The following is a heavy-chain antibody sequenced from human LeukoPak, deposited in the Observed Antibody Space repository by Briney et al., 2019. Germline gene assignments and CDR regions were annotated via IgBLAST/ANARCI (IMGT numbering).Heavy chain of an antibody. V-gene: IGHV4-34*01. CDR3: AKATAYCSGGSCYSGSDY. CDR1: GGSFSGYY. D-gene: IGHD2-15*01. Sequence: SETLSLTCAVYGGSFSGYYWSWIRQPPGKGLEWIGEINHSGSTNYNPSLKSRVTISVDTSKNQFSLKLTSVTAADTAVYYCAKATAYCSGGSCYSGSDYWGQGTLVTVSS. CDR2: INHSGST. J-gene: IGHJ4*02.